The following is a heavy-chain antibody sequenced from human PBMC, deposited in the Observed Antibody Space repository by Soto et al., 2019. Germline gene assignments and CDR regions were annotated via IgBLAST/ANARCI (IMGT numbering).Heavy chain of an antibody. V-gene: IGHV3-23*01. D-gene: IGHD4-17*01. Sequence: GGSLSLSCAASGFTFSSYAMSWVRQAPGKGLEWVSAISGSGGSTYYADSVKGRFTISRDNSKNTLYLQMNSLRAEDTAVYYCAKGPGDYYYYYMDVWGKGTTVTVSS. CDR3: AKGPGDYYYYYMDV. CDR2: ISGSGGST. J-gene: IGHJ6*03. CDR1: GFTFSSYA.